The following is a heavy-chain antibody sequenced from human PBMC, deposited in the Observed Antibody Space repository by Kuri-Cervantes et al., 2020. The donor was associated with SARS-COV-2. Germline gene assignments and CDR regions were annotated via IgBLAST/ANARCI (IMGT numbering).Heavy chain of an antibody. CDR3: ARVKDGWIPGMDV. CDR1: GFTFSSYW. CDR2: ISWDGGST. J-gene: IGHJ6*02. D-gene: IGHD5-18*01. Sequence: GESLMLHCAASGFTFSSYWMQWVRQAPGKGLEWVSLISWDGGSTYYADSVKGRITISRDNSKNSLYLQMNSLRTEDTAAYYCARVKDGWIPGMDVWGQGTTVTVSS. V-gene: IGHV3-43*01.